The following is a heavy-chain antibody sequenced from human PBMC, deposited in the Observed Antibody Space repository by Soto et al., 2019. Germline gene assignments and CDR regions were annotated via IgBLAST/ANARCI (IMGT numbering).Heavy chain of an antibody. J-gene: IGHJ5*02. Sequence: SETLSLTCTVSGRSISSYYWGWIRQPPGKGLEWIGYIYYSGSTNYNPSLKSRVTISVDTSKNQFSLKLSSVTAADTAVYYCARDQVPAALLGWFGPWGQGTLVT. CDR2: IYYSGST. CDR3: ARDQVPAALLGWFGP. V-gene: IGHV4-59*01. CDR1: GRSISSYY. D-gene: IGHD2-2*02.